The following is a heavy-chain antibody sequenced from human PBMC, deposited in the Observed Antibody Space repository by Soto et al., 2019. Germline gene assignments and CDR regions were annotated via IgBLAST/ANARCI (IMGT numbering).Heavy chain of an antibody. CDR2: ISDSGGRT. V-gene: IGHV3-23*01. CDR3: AREFYFYYMDV. Sequence: GGSLRLSCAASGFTFNNYAMRWVRQAPGKGLEWVSDISDSGGRTYYADSVKGRFTISRDNSKNTLYMQMNSLRAEDTAVYYCAREFYFYYMDVWGKGTTVTVSS. CDR1: GFTFNNYA. J-gene: IGHJ6*03.